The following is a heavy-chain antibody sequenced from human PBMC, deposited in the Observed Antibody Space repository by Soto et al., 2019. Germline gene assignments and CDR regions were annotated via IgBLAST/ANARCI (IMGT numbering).Heavy chain of an antibody. D-gene: IGHD5-12*01. Sequence: PSETLSLTCAVSGDSISSSKWWSWVRQPPGKGLEWIGEIYHSGSTNYNPSLKSRVIISVDTSKNQFSLKLISVTAADTAVYYCAREGNLGRWLQPLDYWGQGTLVTVSS. CDR2: IYHSGST. CDR1: GDSISSSKW. V-gene: IGHV4-4*02. J-gene: IGHJ4*02. CDR3: AREGNLGRWLQPLDY.